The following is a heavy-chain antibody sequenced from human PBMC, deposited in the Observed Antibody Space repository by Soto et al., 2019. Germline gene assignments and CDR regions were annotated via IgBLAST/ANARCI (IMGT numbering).Heavy chain of an antibody. CDR1: GFSLSTSGVG. D-gene: IGHD7-27*01. CDR3: AHSSGEEGGWYYGMAV. CDR2: IYWDDDK. J-gene: IGHJ6*02. Sequence: QITLKESGPTLVKPTQTLTLTCTFSGFSLSTSGVGVGWIRQPPGKALEWLALIYWDDDKRYSPSLKSRLTITKNPSKNQMLLTMTNMAPVDTATYYCAHSSGEEGGWYYGMAVWGQGTTVTVSS. V-gene: IGHV2-5*02.